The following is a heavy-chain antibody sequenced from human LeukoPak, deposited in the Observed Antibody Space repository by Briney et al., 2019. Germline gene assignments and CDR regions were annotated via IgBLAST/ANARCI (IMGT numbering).Heavy chain of an antibody. J-gene: IGHJ3*02. CDR3: ARHPSGSGWIHAAFDI. Sequence: SETLSLTRTVSGGSISSYYWSWIRQPPEKGLEWIGYIYYSGTTNYNPSLKSRVTISVDTSKNQFSLKLSSVTAADTAVYYCARHPSGSGWIHAAFDIWGQGTMVTVSS. V-gene: IGHV4-59*08. CDR2: IYYSGTT. CDR1: GGSISSYY. D-gene: IGHD6-19*01.